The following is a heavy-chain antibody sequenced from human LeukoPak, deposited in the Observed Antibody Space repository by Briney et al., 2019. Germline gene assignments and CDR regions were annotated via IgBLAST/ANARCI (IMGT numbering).Heavy chain of an antibody. D-gene: IGHD5-12*01. CDR1: GFTSFSSYA. V-gene: IGHV3-30*02. J-gene: IGHJ3*02. Sequence: GGSLRLSCTASGFTSFSSYAMHWVRQAPGKGLEWVAFIRYDGSKKYYADSVKGRFTISRDNAKNSLYLQMNSLRAEDTAVYYCARDRSSGYDDIWGQGTMVTVSS. CDR3: ARDRSSGYDDI. CDR2: IRYDGSKK.